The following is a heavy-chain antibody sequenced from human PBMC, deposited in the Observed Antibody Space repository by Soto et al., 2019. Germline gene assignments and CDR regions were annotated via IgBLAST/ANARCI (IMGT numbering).Heavy chain of an antibody. V-gene: IGHV3-21*01. J-gene: IGHJ6*02. CDR3: VKDEGIEAMDV. CDR2: ITSSGSYV. D-gene: IGHD3-3*02. CDR1: GFTFSRNT. Sequence: PGGSLRLSCVTSGFTFSRNTMNWVRQAPGKGLEWVASITSSGSYVYYADSVKGRFSASRDSAKNPLSLQMDSLRPDDTAIYFCVKDEGIEAMDVWGQGTTVTVSS.